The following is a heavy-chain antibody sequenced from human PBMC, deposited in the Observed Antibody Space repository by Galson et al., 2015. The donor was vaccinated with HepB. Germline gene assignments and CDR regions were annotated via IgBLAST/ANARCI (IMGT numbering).Heavy chain of an antibody. CDR3: ARGLIWSGPPYHYGLDV. CDR2: IWYDGSKK. D-gene: IGHD3-3*01. V-gene: IGHV3-33*01. CDR1: GFIFTHYG. J-gene: IGHJ6*02. Sequence: SLRLSCAASGFIFTHYGMHWVRQAPGKGLEWAAVIWYDGSKKCYADSVKGRFTISRDNSKNTLYLQMNSLRAEDTAVYYCARGLIWSGPPYHYGLDVWGQGTTVTVSS.